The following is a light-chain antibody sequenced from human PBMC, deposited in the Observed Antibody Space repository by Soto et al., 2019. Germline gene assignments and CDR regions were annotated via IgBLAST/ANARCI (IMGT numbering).Light chain of an antibody. CDR3: QSYDSSNWV. J-gene: IGLJ2*01. CDR1: SGSIASNY. Sequence: NFMLTQPHSVSESPGKTVTISCTRSSGSIASNYVQWYQQRPGSAPTTVIFEDNERPSGVPDRFSGSIDSFSNSASLTISGLKTEDDADYFCQSYDSSNWVFGGGTKLIVL. V-gene: IGLV6-57*04. CDR2: EDN.